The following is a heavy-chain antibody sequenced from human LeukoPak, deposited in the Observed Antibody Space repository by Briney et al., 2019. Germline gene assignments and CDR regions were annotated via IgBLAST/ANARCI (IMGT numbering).Heavy chain of an antibody. J-gene: IGHJ4*02. V-gene: IGHV4-30-4*08. Sequence: SETLSLTCTVSGGSISSGDYYWSWIRQPPGKGLEWIGYIYYSGSTYYNPSLKSRVTISVDTSKHQFSLELSSVTAADTALYYCAREVAAVGTSDYWGQGTLVTVSS. CDR1: GGSISSGDYY. D-gene: IGHD6-13*01. CDR2: IYYSGST. CDR3: AREVAAVGTSDY.